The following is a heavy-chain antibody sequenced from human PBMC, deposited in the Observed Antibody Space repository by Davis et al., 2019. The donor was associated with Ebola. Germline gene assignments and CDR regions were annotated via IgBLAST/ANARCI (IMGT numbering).Heavy chain of an antibody. V-gene: IGHV3-48*04. J-gene: IGHJ6*04. D-gene: IGHD2-2*01. CDR3: ARDAGYCSSTSCHDY. Sequence: GESLKISCAASGFTFSSYAMHWVRQAPGKGLEWVTGITSRGDRTYYADSVKGRFTISRDNAKNSLYLQMNSLRAEDTAVYYCARDAGYCSSTSCHDYWGKGTTVTVSS. CDR1: GFTFSSYA. CDR2: ITSRGDRT.